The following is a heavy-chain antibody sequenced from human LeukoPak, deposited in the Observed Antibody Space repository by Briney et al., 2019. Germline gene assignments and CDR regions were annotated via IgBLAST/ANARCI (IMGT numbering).Heavy chain of an antibody. CDR1: GFTFSSYG. D-gene: IGHD5-12*01. CDR2: IRYDGSNK. Sequence: GGSLRLSCAASGFTFSSYGRPWVRQAPGKGLEGVAFIRYDGSNKYYADSVKGRFTISRDNSKNTLYLQMNSLRAEDTAVYYCAKDVVSGYDLGWFDPWGQGTLVTVSS. CDR3: AKDVVSGYDLGWFDP. V-gene: IGHV3-30*02. J-gene: IGHJ5*02.